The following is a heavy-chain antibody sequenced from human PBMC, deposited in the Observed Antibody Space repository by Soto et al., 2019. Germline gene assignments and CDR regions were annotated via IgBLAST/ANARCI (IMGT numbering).Heavy chain of an antibody. J-gene: IGHJ6*03. CDR1: GGSFSGYY. CDR3: ARDENSYSYMDV. CDR2: INHSGST. Sequence: SETLSLTCAVYGGSFSGYYWSWIRQPPGKGLEWIGEINHSGSTNYNPSLKSRVTISVDTSKNQFSLKLSSVTAADTAVYYCARDENSYSYMDVWGKGTTFTVPS. V-gene: IGHV4-34*01.